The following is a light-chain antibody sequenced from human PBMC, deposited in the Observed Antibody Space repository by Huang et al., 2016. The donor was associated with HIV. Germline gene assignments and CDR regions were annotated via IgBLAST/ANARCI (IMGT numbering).Light chain of an antibody. CDR1: QSVLPTSNSENY. V-gene: IGKV4-1*01. CDR3: QQYYSTPYT. Sequence: DIVMTQSPDSLPVSLGERATIKCKSSQSVLPTSNSENYLAWYQQKPGQPPTLLIYWASTRESGVPDRFSGSGSGTDFTLTISSLQAEDVAVYYCQQYYSTPYTFGQGTKLEIK. CDR2: WAS. J-gene: IGKJ2*01.